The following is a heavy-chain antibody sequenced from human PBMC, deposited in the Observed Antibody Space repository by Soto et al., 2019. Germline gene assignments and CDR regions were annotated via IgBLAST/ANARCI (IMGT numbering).Heavy chain of an antibody. J-gene: IGHJ5*02. V-gene: IGHV1-8*01. D-gene: IGHD4-17*01. CDR3: ARGIKYGAYSRWFDP. Sequence: GASVKVSCKASGYTFTSYDINWVRQATGQGLEYLGWMNPNSGNTGYVQKFQGRVTMTRGTSISTAYMELSSLRSEDSAVYFCARGIKYGAYSRWFDPWGQGTLVTVSS. CDR1: GYTFTSYD. CDR2: MNPNSGNT.